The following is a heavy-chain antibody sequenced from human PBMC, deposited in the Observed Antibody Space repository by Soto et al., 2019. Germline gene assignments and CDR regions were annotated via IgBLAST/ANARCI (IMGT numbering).Heavy chain of an antibody. CDR3: AGRCAYSSSLGMDV. CDR2: IYYSGST. Sequence: PXHTLSLTGTVSAGSISSYYWSWIRQPPGRGLEWIGYIYYSGSTNYNPSLKSRVTISVDTSKNKFSLKLSSITAADTAVHYGAGRCAYSSSLGMDVCGQQATVTVSS. V-gene: IGHV4-59*07. J-gene: IGHJ6*01. D-gene: IGHD6-13*01. CDR1: AGSISSYY.